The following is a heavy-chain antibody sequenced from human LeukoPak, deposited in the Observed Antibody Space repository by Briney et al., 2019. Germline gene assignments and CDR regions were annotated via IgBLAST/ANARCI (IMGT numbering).Heavy chain of an antibody. CDR2: ISSGGST. V-gene: IGHV3-66*01. Sequence: PGGSLRLSCAASGFTFSSYAMSWVRQAPGKGLEWVSIISSGGSTHYADSAKGRFTISRDKSKNTLYLQMNSLRAEDTAVYYCARVLVGVMGAFDIWGQGTMVTVSS. J-gene: IGHJ3*02. CDR3: ARVLVGVMGAFDI. CDR1: GFTFSSYA. D-gene: IGHD3-16*01.